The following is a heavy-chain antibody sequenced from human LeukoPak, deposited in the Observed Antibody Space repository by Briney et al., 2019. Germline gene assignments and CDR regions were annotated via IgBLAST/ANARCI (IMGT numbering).Heavy chain of an antibody. D-gene: IGHD2-15*01. CDR3: ARGYCSGGSCYYYYGMDV. V-gene: IGHV4-34*01. CDR1: GGSISGYY. CDR2: INHSGST. Sequence: SETLSLTCNVSGGSISGYYWSWIRQPPGRGLEWIGEINHSGSTNYNPSLKSRVTISVDTSKNQFSLKLSSVTAADTAVYYCARGYCSGGSCYYYYGMDVWGKGTTVTVSS. J-gene: IGHJ6*04.